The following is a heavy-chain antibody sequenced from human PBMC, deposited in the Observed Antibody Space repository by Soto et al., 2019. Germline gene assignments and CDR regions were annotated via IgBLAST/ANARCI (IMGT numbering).Heavy chain of an antibody. V-gene: IGHV1-2*04. CDR3: ATPRDSSGYYPALDY. CDR2: INPNSGGT. J-gene: IGHJ4*02. Sequence: ASVKVSCKASGYTFTGYYMHWVRQAPGQGLEWMGWINPNSGGTNYAQKFQGWVTMTRDTSISTAYMELSRLRSDDTAVYYCATPRDSSGYYPALDYWGQGTLVTVSS. CDR1: GYTFTGYY. D-gene: IGHD3-22*01.